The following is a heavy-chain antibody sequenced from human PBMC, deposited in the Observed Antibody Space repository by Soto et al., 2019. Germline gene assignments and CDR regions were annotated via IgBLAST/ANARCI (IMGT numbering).Heavy chain of an antibody. J-gene: IGHJ3*02. V-gene: IGHV1-69*01. CDR2: IIPIFGTA. Sequence: QVQLVQSGAEVKKPGSSVKVSCKASGGTFSSYAISWVRQAPGQGLEWMGGIIPIFGTANYAQKFQGRVTIHADESTSTAYMELSSLRSEDTAVYYCARDGGYCSSTSCSDAFDIWGQGTMVTVSS. CDR1: GGTFSSYA. D-gene: IGHD2-2*01. CDR3: ARDGGYCSSTSCSDAFDI.